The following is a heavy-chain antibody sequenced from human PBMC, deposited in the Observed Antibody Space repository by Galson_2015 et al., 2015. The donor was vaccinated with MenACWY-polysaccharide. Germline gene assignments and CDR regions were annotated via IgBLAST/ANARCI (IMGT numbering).Heavy chain of an antibody. CDR3: AKDHYGMDV. CDR2: IRNDGSIK. CDR1: GFTFSNCG. V-gene: IGHV3-30*02. Sequence: RLSCAASGFTFSNCGFHWVRQAPGKGLEWVTFIRNDGSIKYYADSVKGRFTISRDDSQNTLHLQMNSLRAGDTAVYYCAKDHYGMDVWGQGTTVTVSS. J-gene: IGHJ6*02.